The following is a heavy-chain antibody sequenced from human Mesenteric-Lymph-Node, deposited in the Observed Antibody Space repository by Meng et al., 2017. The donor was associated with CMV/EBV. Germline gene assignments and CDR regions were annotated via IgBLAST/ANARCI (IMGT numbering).Heavy chain of an antibody. CDR3: AYFGDLPPLW. D-gene: IGHD3-16*01. V-gene: IGHV6-1*01. CDR1: EDRISSHSAA. J-gene: IGHJ4*02. Sequence: LPPPVPALLTSSPPLSLPSTSSEDRISSHSAACISLRPSPSRVLLWLGRPYYRSESYNDYAVSVKSRISVNLDTSKNQLSLHLNFVTPEDTAVYYCAYFGDLPPLWWGQGTLVTVSS. CDR2: PYYRSESYN.